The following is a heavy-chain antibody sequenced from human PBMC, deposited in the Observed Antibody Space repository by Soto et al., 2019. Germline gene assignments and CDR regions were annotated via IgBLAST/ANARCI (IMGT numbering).Heavy chain of an antibody. CDR1: GYTFTTYW. V-gene: IGHV5-51*01. CDR3: GPQNYAGYGRYPSAFYT. J-gene: IGHJ4*02. D-gene: IGHD2-2*01. Sequence: GESLKISCQGSGYTFTTYWVGWVRQRPGKGLDWTGNIYPGDPDVKYSPSFQGPVTIAVHNSNITAYLQWNSLKASDPAVNYCGPQNYAGYGRYPSAFYTWGQGILVTVFS. CDR2: IYPGDPDV.